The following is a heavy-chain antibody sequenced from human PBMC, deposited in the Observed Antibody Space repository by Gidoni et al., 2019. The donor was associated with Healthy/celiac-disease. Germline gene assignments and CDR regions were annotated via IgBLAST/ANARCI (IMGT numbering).Heavy chain of an antibody. CDR3: ARSIPGIVGRYTDYFDY. Sequence: QVQLQESGPGLVKPSETLSLTCTVSGGSVSSGSYYWSWIRQPPGKGLEWIGYIYYSGSTNYNPSLKSRVTISVDTSKNQFSLKLSSVTAADTAVYYCARSIPGIVGRYTDYFDYWGQGTLVTVSS. CDR1: GGSVSSGSYY. V-gene: IGHV4-61*01. J-gene: IGHJ4*02. D-gene: IGHD1-26*01. CDR2: IYYSGST.